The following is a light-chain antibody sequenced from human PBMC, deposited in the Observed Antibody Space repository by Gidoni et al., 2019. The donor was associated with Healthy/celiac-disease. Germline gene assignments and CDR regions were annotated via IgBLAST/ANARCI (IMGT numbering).Light chain of an antibody. CDR3: QQYGSSPPWT. V-gene: IGKV3-20*01. CDR1: QSVSSTY. CDR2: GAS. J-gene: IGKJ1*01. Sequence: EIVLTQSPGTLSLSPGKRATLSCRASQSVSSTYLAWYQQKPGQAPRLLIYGASSRATGIPDRFSGSGSGTDFTLTISRLEPEDFAVYYCQQYGSSPPWTFGQXTKVEIK.